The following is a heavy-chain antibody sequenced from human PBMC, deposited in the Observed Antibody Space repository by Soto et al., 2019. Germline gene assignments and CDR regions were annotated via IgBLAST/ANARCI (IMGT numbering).Heavy chain of an antibody. J-gene: IGHJ4*02. CDR1: GFTFSDYY. V-gene: IGHV3-11*06. D-gene: IGHD3-3*01. CDR2: ISSSSSYT. Sequence: PGGSLRLSCAASGFTFSDYYMSWIRQAPGKGLEWVSYISSSSSYTNYADSVKGRFTISRDNAKNSLYLQMNSRSAEDTAVYYGARDWAGITIFGVVIAKGSHFEYWGQGTRVSVSS. CDR3: ARDWAGITIFGVVIAKGSHFEY.